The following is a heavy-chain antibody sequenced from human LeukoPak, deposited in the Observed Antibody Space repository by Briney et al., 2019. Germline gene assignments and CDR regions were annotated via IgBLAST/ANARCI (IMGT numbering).Heavy chain of an antibody. D-gene: IGHD2-2*01. CDR3: ARGWGGIVVVPAAMPSYNWFDP. V-gene: IGHV1-69*01. J-gene: IGHJ5*02. CDR2: IIPIFGTA. Sequence: GASVKVSCKASGGTFSSYPISWVRQAPGQGLEWMGGIIPIFGTANYAQKFQGRVTITADESTSTAYMELSSLRSEDTAVYYCARGWGGIVVVPAAMPSYNWFDPWGQGTLVTVSS. CDR1: GGTFSSYP.